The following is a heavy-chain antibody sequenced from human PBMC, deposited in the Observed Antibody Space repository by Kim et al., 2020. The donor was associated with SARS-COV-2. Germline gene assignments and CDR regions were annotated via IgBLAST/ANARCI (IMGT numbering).Heavy chain of an antibody. V-gene: IGHV1-18*01. J-gene: IGHJ3*02. CDR2: ISAYNGNT. CDR3: ASLSCGGDCYYGAGAFDI. Sequence: ASVKVSCKASGYTFTSYGISWVRQAPGQGLEWMGWISAYNGNTNYAQKLQGRVTMTTDTSTSTAYMELRSLRSDDTAVYYCASLSCGGDCYYGAGAFDIWGQGKMVTVSS. D-gene: IGHD2-21*02. CDR1: GYTFTSYG.